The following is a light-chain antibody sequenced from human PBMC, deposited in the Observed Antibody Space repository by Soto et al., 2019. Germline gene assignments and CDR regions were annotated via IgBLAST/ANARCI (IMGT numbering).Light chain of an antibody. CDR2: DVS. V-gene: IGLV2-11*01. Sequence: QSALTQPRSVSGSPGQSVTISCSGTSRDVGGYNYVSWYQQHPGKAPKLRIYDVSKRPSGVPDRFSGSKSGNTASLTISGLQAEDEADYYCCSYVGSWVFGGGTKLTVL. J-gene: IGLJ3*02. CDR1: SRDVGGYNY. CDR3: CSYVGSWV.